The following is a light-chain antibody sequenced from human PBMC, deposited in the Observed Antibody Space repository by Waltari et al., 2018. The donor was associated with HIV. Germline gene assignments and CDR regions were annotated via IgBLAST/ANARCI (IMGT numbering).Light chain of an antibody. J-gene: IGKJ4*01. V-gene: IGKV1-33*01. CDR2: DAS. CDR1: QDIRNF. CDR3: QQYNNVPLT. Sequence: DIQMTQSPPSLSASVGDRVTITCQASQDIRNFLNWYQQKPGQVPKLLIYDASNLETGAPSRFSGSGSGTDFTLTISSLQPDDIATYYCQQYNNVPLTFGGGTKVEIK.